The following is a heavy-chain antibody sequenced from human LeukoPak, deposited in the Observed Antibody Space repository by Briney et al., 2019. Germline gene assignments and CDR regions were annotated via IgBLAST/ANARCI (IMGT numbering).Heavy chain of an antibody. V-gene: IGHV3-21*04. CDR3: TRDLYSMYAK. CDR2: LSGDRSHT. Sequence: GGSLRLSCLASGFTFNTYAMNWVRQAPGGGLGWVSRLSGDRSHTYYADSVEGRFTISRDNAKNSLYLQMNSLRADDTAVYYCTRDLYSMYAKWGQGALVTVSS. CDR1: GFTFNTYA. J-gene: IGHJ4*02. D-gene: IGHD2-8*01.